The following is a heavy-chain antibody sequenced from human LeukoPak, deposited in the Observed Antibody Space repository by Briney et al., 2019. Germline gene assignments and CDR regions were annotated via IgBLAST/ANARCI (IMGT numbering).Heavy chain of an antibody. CDR1: GFTFSDYY. J-gene: IGHJ4*02. Sequence: PGGSLRLSCAASGFTFSDYYMSWIRQAPGKGLEWVSYISSSSSYTNYADSVKGRFTISRDNAKNSLYLQMNSLRAEDTAVYYCARVRYYYGSGSYSYYFDHWGQGTLVTVSS. V-gene: IGHV3-11*06. CDR2: ISSSSSYT. CDR3: ARVRYYYGSGSYSYYFDH. D-gene: IGHD3-10*01.